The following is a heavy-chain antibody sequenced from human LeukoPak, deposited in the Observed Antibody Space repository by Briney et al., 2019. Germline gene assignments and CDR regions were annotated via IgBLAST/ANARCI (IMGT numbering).Heavy chain of an antibody. J-gene: IGHJ5*02. CDR1: GYTFTGYY. CDR3: ARHHESYKYYGDYLNCFDP. CDR2: INPNSGGT. D-gene: IGHD4-17*01. V-gene: IGHV1-2*06. Sequence: ASVKVSCKASGYTFTGYYIHWVRQAPGQGLEWMGRINPNSGGTNYTQKFQGRVTMTRDTSISTAYMEPRRLTSDDTAVYYCARHHESYKYYGDYLNCFDPWGQGTLVTVSS.